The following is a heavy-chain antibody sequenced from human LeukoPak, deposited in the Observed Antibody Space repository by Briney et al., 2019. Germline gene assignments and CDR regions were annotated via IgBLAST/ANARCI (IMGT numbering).Heavy chain of an antibody. J-gene: IGHJ4*02. Sequence: GGSLRLSCAASGFTFSTYGMSWVRQAPGKGLGWVSGISGSGGSKYYADSVKGRFTISRDNSKNKLYLQMNSLRAEDTAIYYCAKDWDWELLIFDYWGQGTLVTVSS. CDR3: AKDWDWELLIFDY. D-gene: IGHD1-26*01. CDR2: ISGSGGSK. CDR1: GFTFSTYG. V-gene: IGHV3-23*01.